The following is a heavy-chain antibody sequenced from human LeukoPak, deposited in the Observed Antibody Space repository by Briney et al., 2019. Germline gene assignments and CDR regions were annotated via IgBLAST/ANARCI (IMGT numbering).Heavy chain of an antibody. V-gene: IGHV4-59*01. CDR2: IYYTGHT. J-gene: IGHJ4*02. CDR1: GGSISSYY. CDR3: ARASNGSGSDY. D-gene: IGHD3-10*01. Sequence: SETLSLTCTVSGGSISSYYWSWIRQPPGKGLEWIGYIYYTGHTNYNPSLKSRVTMSLDTSKKQFSLKLSSVTAADTAVYYCARASNGSGSDYWGQGTLVTVSS.